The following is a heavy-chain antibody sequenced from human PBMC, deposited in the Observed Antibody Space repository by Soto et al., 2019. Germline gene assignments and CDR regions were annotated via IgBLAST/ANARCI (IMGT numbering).Heavy chain of an antibody. Sequence: GGSLRLSCAASGFTFSSYAMNWVRQAPGKGLEWVSAISGGGGTTYYADSVKGRFTISRDNSKNTLYLQMNSLRAEDTALYYCAKDLVCGSSTNCYTCSSPWGQGTLVTVSS. V-gene: IGHV3-23*01. J-gene: IGHJ5*02. CDR1: GFTFSSYA. CDR2: ISGGGGTT. D-gene: IGHD2-2*02. CDR3: AKDLVCGSSTNCYTCSSP.